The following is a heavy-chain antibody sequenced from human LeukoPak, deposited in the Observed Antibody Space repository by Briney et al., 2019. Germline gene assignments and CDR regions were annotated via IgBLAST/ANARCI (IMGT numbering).Heavy chain of an antibody. CDR2: ISYDGSNK. D-gene: IGHD3-3*01. V-gene: IGHV3-30*03. J-gene: IGHJ3*02. Sequence: PGGSLRLSCAASGFTFSSYSMHWVRQAPGKGLEWVAVISYDGSNKYYADSVKGRFTISRDNSKNTLCLQMNSLRVEDSAVYYCATAVSLESLVLRFSEWLRAFDMWGQGTMVTVSS. CDR1: GFTFSSYS. CDR3: ATAVSLESLVLRFSEWLRAFDM.